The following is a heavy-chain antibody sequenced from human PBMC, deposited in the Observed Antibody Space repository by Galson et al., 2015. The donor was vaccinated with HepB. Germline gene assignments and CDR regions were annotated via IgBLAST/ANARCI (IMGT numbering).Heavy chain of an antibody. CDR1: GGSISNYY. J-gene: IGHJ6*02. CDR3: ARQRGSLVAAVGLDV. Sequence: TLSLTCTVSGGSISNYYWTWIRQPPGRGLDWIGYIDYSGTANYNPSLKSRVTISIDTSKNRFSLKVRSVTAADTAIYYCARQRGSLVAAVGLDVWGQGTTVTVSS. V-gene: IGHV4-59*08. D-gene: IGHD6-19*01. CDR2: IDYSGTA.